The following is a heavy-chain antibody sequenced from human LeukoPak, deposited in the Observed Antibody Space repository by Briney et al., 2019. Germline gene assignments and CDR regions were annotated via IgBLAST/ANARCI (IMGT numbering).Heavy chain of an antibody. J-gene: IGHJ6*03. V-gene: IGHV3-13*01. CDR2: IGTAGDT. D-gene: IGHD5-12*01. CDR3: AREGIVATFYYYYYYMDV. CDR1: GFTFSSYD. Sequence: PGGSLRLSCAASGFTFSSYDMHWVRQATGKGLEWVSAIGTAGDTYYPGSVKGRFTISRENAKNSLYLQMNSLRAGDTAVYYCAREGIVATFYYYYYYMDVWGKGTTVTVSS.